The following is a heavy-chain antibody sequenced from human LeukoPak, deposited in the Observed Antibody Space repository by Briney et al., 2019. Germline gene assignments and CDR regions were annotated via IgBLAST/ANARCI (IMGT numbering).Heavy chain of an antibody. J-gene: IGHJ5*02. V-gene: IGHV1-2*02. D-gene: IGHD3-10*01. CDR2: INPNSGGT. CDR1: GYTFTGYY. CDR3: ARARVLEEVPDFDP. Sequence: ASVKVSCKASGYTFTGYYMHWVRQAPGQGLEWMGWINPNSGGTNYAQKFQGRVTMTRDTPISTAYMELSRLRSDDTAVYYCARARVLEEVPDFDPWGQGTLVTVSS.